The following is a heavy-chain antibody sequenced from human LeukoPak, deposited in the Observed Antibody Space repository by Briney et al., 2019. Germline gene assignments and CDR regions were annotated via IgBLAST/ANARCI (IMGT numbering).Heavy chain of an antibody. CDR1: GFTIWRSY. Sequence: GGSLRLSCSTTGFTIWRSYMSWVRQAAGKGLEWVANIREDGSEKFYVNSVKGRFTISRDNAKNSLYLQMNSLTVDDTAVYYCARDLWLGQRGLFYFEYWGQGTPVTVAS. J-gene: IGHJ4*02. CDR2: IREDGSEK. CDR3: ARDLWLGQRGLFYFEY. V-gene: IGHV3-7*01. D-gene: IGHD3-22*01.